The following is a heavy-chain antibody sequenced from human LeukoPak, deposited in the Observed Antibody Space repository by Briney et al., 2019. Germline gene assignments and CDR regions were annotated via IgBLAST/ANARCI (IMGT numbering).Heavy chain of an antibody. Sequence: SVKVSCKASGGTFSSYTISWVRQAPGQGLEWMGRIIPILGIANYAQRFQGRVTITADKSTSTAYMELSSLRSEDTAVYYCARSSPDSESIATPYYFDYWGQGTLVTVSS. CDR3: ARSSPDSESIATPYYFDY. V-gene: IGHV1-69*02. D-gene: IGHD6-6*01. CDR2: IIPILGIA. J-gene: IGHJ4*02. CDR1: GGTFSSYT.